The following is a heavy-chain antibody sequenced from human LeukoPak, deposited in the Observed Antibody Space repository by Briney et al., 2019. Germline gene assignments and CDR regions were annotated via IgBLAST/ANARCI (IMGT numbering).Heavy chain of an antibody. D-gene: IGHD3-3*01. V-gene: IGHV1-18*01. CDR1: GYTFTSYG. Sequence: ASVKVSCKASGYTFTSYGISWVRQAPGQRLEWMGWISAYNGNTNYAQKLQGRVTMTTDTSTSTAYMELRSLRSDDTAVYYCARDLRLAIFGVVNPTSYGMDVWGQGTTVTVSS. CDR2: ISAYNGNT. CDR3: ARDLRLAIFGVVNPTSYGMDV. J-gene: IGHJ6*02.